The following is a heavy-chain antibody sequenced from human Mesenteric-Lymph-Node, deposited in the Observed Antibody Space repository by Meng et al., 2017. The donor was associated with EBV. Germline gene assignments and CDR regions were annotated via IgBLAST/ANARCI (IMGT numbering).Heavy chain of an antibody. V-gene: IGHV3-23*04. CDR2: ISASADST. Sequence: EVQFVGFGGGLVRPGGSLRLSCVASGFTFSSYAMSWVRQAPGKGLEWISSISASADSTYYADSVKGRFTISRDNSKSSLYLQMNSLRAEDTAVYYCARDLATTEVGPWGQGTLVTVSS. J-gene: IGHJ5*02. CDR3: ARDLATTEVGP. D-gene: IGHD1-1*01. CDR1: GFTFSSYA.